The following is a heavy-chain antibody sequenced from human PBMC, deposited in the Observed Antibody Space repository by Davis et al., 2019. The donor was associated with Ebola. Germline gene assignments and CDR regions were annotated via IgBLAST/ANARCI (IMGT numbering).Heavy chain of an antibody. CDR3: ARTSIVGTTTTASDI. D-gene: IGHD1-26*01. CDR2: INTNSGGT. J-gene: IGHJ3*02. V-gene: IGHV1-2*06. CDR1: GYTFTGYY. Sequence: AASVKVSCKASGYTFTGYYMHWVRQAPGQGLEWMGRINTNSGGTNYAQKFQGRVTMTTDTSTGTAYMELRSLRSDDTAVYFCARTSIVGTTTTASDIWGQGTMVTVSS.